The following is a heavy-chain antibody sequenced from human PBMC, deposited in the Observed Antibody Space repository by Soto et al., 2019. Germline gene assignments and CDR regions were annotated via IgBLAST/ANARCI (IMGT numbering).Heavy chain of an antibody. V-gene: IGHV1-18*01. CDR1: GYTFTSYG. J-gene: IGHJ4*02. CDR3: ARDSPPVDY. Sequence: QVQLVQSGAEVKKPGASVKVSCKASGYTFTSYGVSWVRQARGQGLEWMGWISAYNGNTKYAQKLQGRVTMTTDTSTNTAYMDLRSLRSDDTAVYYCARDSPPVDYWGQGTLVTVSS. CDR2: ISAYNGNT.